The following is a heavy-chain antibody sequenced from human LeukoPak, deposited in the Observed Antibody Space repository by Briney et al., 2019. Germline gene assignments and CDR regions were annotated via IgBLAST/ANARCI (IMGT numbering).Heavy chain of an antibody. V-gene: IGHV3-23*01. J-gene: IGHJ4*02. CDR1: GFTFSSYA. D-gene: IGHD2-2*03. CDR3: ATVGIVLVPDAKRDPRRREGSDY. CDR2: TSGSGGST. Sequence: GGSLRLSCAASGFTFSSYAMSWVRQAPGKGLEWVSSTSGSGGSTHFADSVKGRFTISRDNSKNTLYLQMNSLRDEDTAVYYCATVGIVLVPDAKRDPRRREGSDYWGQGTLVTVSS.